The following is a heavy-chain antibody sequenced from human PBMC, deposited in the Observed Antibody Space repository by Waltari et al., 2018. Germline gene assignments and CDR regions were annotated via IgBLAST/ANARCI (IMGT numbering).Heavy chain of an antibody. CDR1: GGSISSGAYY. CDR2: IYVSGST. CDR3: ARGEDYGSGSYYFDY. V-gene: IGHV4-31*03. J-gene: IGHJ4*02. Sequence: QVQLQESGPGLVKPSQTLSLTCTVSGGSISSGAYYWSWIRQHPGKGLEGLGYIYVSGSTSSNPSLKSRVTRSVDTSKNQFSLKLGSVTAADTAVYYCARGEDYGSGSYYFDYWGQGTLVTVSS. D-gene: IGHD3-10*01.